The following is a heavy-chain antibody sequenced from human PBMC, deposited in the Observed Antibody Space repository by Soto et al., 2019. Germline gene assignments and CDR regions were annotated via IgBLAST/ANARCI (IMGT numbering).Heavy chain of an antibody. CDR1: GFTFSTYW. V-gene: IGHV3-7*01. CDR3: VCGGNFFVY. CDR2: LDQDGSER. D-gene: IGHD3-16*01. Sequence: EVQLVESGGGLVQPGGSLRLSCAASGFTFSTYWMTWVRRPPGKGLEWVANLDQDGSERYYVDSVRGRFTISRDNAKNLRYLQMNSLRAEDTAVYYCVCGGNFFVYWGQGTLVTVSP. J-gene: IGHJ4*02.